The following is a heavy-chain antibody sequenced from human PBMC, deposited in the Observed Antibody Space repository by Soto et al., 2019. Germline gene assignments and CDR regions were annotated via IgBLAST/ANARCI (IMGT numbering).Heavy chain of an antibody. Sequence: SETLSLTCAVYGGSFSGYYWSWIRQPPGKGLEWIGEINHSGSTNYNPSLKSRVTISVDTSKNQFSLKLSSVTAADTAVYYCARVMVVIVATSYMDVWGKGTTVTVS. CDR3: ARVMVVIVATSYMDV. V-gene: IGHV4-34*01. D-gene: IGHD5-12*01. J-gene: IGHJ6*03. CDR1: GGSFSGYY. CDR2: INHSGST.